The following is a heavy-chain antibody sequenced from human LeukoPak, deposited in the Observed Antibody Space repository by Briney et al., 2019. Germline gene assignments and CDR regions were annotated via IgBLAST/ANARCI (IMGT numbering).Heavy chain of an antibody. CDR2: INPNSGGT. CDR1: GYTFTGYY. Sequence: ASVKVSCKASGYTFTGYYMHSVRQAPGQGLEWMGWINPNSGGTNYAQKFQGRVTMTRDTSISTAYMELSRLRSDDTAVYYCARGLSHPPEPYCSGGSCYSQLYYYGMDVWGQGTTVTVSS. D-gene: IGHD2-15*01. J-gene: IGHJ6*02. V-gene: IGHV1-2*02. CDR3: ARGLSHPPEPYCSGGSCYSQLYYYGMDV.